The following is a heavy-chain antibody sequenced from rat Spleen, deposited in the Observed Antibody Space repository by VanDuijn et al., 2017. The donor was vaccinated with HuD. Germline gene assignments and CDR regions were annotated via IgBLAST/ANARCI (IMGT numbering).Heavy chain of an antibody. CDR1: AHSLSSGYR. Sequence: EVQLQESGPGLVKPSQSLSLTCSVTAHSLSSGYRWNWIRKFPGNELEWMGYINSAGSTIYNPSLQSRIPITRDTSRNHFFLQVNSCTTEDAATYYCARSDGTHYYLPFANWGQGTVVTVSS. D-gene: IGHD1-12*02. CDR3: ARSDGTHYYLPFAN. J-gene: IGHJ3*01. V-gene: IGHV3-3*01. CDR2: INSAGST.